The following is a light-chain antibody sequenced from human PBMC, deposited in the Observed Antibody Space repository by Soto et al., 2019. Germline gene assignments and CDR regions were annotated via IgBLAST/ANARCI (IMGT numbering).Light chain of an antibody. CDR2: GAS. CDR1: QSVSSS. V-gene: IGKV3-15*01. CDR3: LQYNDWPRT. J-gene: IGKJ1*01. Sequence: EIVMTQSASTLSGSAGERATLSWRASQSVSSSLAWYQQTPGQAPRLLIYGASTRASGIPARFSGSGYGTEFTLTISSLQSEDFAVYYCLQYNDWPRTFGQGTKVDIK.